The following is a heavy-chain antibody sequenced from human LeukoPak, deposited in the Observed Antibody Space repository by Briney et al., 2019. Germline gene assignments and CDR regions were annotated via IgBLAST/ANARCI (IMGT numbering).Heavy chain of an antibody. CDR1: GGSISNYY. J-gene: IGHJ4*02. D-gene: IGHD1-20*01. CDR3: ARGRGVTGYY. Sequence: PSETLSLTCNVSGGSISNYYWSWIRQPPGKGLEYIGYISYSGSTNYNPSLKSRVTISVDTSKNQFSLKLSSVTAADTAVYYCARGRGVTGYYWGQGTLVTVSS. V-gene: IGHV4-59*12. CDR2: ISYSGST.